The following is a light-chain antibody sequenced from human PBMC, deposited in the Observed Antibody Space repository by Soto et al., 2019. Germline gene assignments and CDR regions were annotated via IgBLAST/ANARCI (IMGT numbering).Light chain of an antibody. CDR2: DAS. CDR3: QQRSSWPIN. CDR1: HSVSSY. V-gene: IGKV3-11*01. J-gene: IGKJ5*01. Sequence: EIVLTQSPATLSLSPVEIASLYCSSSHSVSSYLAWYQQRPGQAPRLLINDASRRATGIPDRFSGSGSGADFTLTISSLEPEDFAVYYCQQRSSWPINCGQGTRREIK.